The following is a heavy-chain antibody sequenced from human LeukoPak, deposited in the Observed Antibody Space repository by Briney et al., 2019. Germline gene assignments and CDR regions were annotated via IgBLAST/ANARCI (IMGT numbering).Heavy chain of an antibody. V-gene: IGHV4-39*01. Sequence: SETLSLTCTVSGGSISSSSYYWGWIRQPPGKGLEWIGSIYYSGSTYYNPSLKSRVTISVDTSKNQFSLKLSSVTAADTAVYYCARHKDYGDLQTSFDYWGKGTLVTVSS. D-gene: IGHD4-17*01. CDR1: GGSISSSSYY. CDR2: IYYSGST. CDR3: ARHKDYGDLQTSFDY. J-gene: IGHJ4*02.